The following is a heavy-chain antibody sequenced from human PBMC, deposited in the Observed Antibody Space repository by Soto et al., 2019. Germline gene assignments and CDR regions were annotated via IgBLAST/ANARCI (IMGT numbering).Heavy chain of an antibody. J-gene: IGHJ6*02. D-gene: IGHD1-26*01. V-gene: IGHV1-69*02. CDR3: ASPSQRKLISLLYYGMDV. CDR2: IIPILGLA. Sequence: QVQLVQSGAEVKKPGSSVRVSCKASGGTFSSYTINWVRQAPGQGLEWMGRIIPILGLANYAQKFQGRVTITADRSTSTACMELSSLRSEDTAVYYCASPSQRKLISLLYYGMDVWGQGTTVTVSS. CDR1: GGTFSSYT.